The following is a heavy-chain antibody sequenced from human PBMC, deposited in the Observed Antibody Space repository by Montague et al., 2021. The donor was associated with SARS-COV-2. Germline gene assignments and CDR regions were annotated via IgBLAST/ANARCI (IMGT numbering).Heavy chain of an antibody. CDR1: GFTFSGYE. CDR2: ISSSGYNI. V-gene: IGHV3-48*03. CDR3: ARESIRLKLVAGPDAFNN. J-gene: IGHJ3*02. Sequence: SLRLSCAASGFTFSGYELNLVRQAPGKGLEWVSYISSSGYNIYYSYSVKGRFTISRDNAKQSLYLQMNSLRAEDTAVYYCARESIRLKLVAGPDAFNNWGQGTMVTVSS. D-gene: IGHD2-15*01.